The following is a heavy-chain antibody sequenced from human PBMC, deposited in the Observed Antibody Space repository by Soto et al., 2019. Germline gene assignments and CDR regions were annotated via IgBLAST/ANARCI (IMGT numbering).Heavy chain of an antibody. CDR1: GCTFSSYG. V-gene: IGHV3-33*01. J-gene: IGHJ6*02. D-gene: IGHD1-26*01. CDR3: ARAQYSGSYIRMDV. CDR2: IWHDGSNK. Sequence: QVQLVESGGGVVQPGRSLRLSCAASGCTFSSYGMHWVRQAPGKGLEWVAVIWHDGSNKYYADFVKGRFTISRDNSKNTLYLQMNSLRADDTAVYYCARAQYSGSYIRMDVWGQGTTVTVSS.